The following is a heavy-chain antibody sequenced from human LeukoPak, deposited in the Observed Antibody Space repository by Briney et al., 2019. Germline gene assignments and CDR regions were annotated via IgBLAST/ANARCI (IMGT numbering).Heavy chain of an antibody. CDR2: IFHSGRT. J-gene: IGHJ4*02. V-gene: IGHV4-31*03. Sequence: PSQTLSLNCSVSGDSMDSGSYYWTWIRQHPGKGLEWIGYIFHSGRTYYNPSLKSRVTISIDTSQNHFSLRLSSVTAADTAVYFCARGAFTTGRFDNWAQGTLVTVSS. CDR1: GDSMDSGSYY. CDR3: ARGAFTTGRFDN. D-gene: IGHD3-10*01.